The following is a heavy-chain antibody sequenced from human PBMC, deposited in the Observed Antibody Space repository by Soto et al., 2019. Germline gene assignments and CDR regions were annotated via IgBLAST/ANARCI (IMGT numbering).Heavy chain of an antibody. J-gene: IGHJ6*04. CDR3: ARGGLRFWGWLAYGMAV. Sequence: QVQLVESGGGVVQPGRSLRLSCAASGFTFSSYAMHWVRQAPGKGLEWVAIISYDGSNKYYADSVKGRFTISRDNSKNPLYRKMNSLRAEDTAVYYCARGGLRFWGWLAYGMAVGGKGTTVTVSS. V-gene: IGHV3-30-3*01. D-gene: IGHD3-3*01. CDR2: ISYDGSNK. CDR1: GFTFSSYA.